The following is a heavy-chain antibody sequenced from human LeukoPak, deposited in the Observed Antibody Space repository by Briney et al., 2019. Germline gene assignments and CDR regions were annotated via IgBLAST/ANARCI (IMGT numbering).Heavy chain of an antibody. Sequence: SETLSLTCTVSGGSISSYYWNWIRQPPGKGLEWIGYIYYSGRTNYTPSLKSRVTISVDTYKNHFSLKLSSVTAADTAVYYCARGADSSGYYSIFYFDYWGQGTLVTVSS. CDR3: ARGADSSGYYSIFYFDY. D-gene: IGHD3-22*01. V-gene: IGHV4-59*01. CDR2: IYYSGRT. J-gene: IGHJ4*02. CDR1: GGSISSYY.